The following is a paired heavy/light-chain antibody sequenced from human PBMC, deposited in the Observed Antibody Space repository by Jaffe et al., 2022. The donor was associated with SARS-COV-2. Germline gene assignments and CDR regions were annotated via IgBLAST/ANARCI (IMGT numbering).Heavy chain of an antibody. CDR2: ISSSGSTI. CDR1: GFTFSDYY. D-gene: IGHD3-22*01. CDR3: ARGTLNDSSGYGAFDI. V-gene: IGHV3-11*01. J-gene: IGHJ3*02. Sequence: QVQLVESGGGLVKPGGSLRLSCAASGFTFSDYYMSWIRQAPGKGLEWVSYISSSGSTIYYADSVKGRFTISRDNAKNSLYLQMNSLRAEDTAVYYCARGTLNDSSGYGAFDIWGQGTMVTVSS.
Light chain of an antibody. Sequence: QSVLTQPPSASGTPGQRVTISCSGSSSNIGSNYVYWYQQLPGTAPKLLIYRNNQRPSGVPDRFSGSKSGTSASLAISGLRSEDEADYYCAAWDDSLSGNYVFGTGTKVTVL. V-gene: IGLV1-47*01. J-gene: IGLJ1*01. CDR3: AAWDDSLSGNYV. CDR1: SSNIGSNY. CDR2: RNN.